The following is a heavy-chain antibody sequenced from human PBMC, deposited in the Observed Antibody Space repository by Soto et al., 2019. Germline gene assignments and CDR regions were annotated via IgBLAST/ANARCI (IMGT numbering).Heavy chain of an antibody. CDR1: GFTFSSYA. Sequence: QVQLVESGGGVVQPGRSLRLSCAASGFTFSSYAMHWVRQAPGKGLEWVAVISYDGSNKYYADSVKGRFTISRDNSKNTLYPQMNGLRAEDTAVYYCARASSIAVAKGAPQDAFDIWGQGTMVTVSS. J-gene: IGHJ3*02. D-gene: IGHD6-19*01. V-gene: IGHV3-30-3*01. CDR3: ARASSIAVAKGAPQDAFDI. CDR2: ISYDGSNK.